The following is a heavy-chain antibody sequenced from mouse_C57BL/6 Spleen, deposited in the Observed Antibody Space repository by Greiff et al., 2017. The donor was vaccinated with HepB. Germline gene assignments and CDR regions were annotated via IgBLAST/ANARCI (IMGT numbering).Heavy chain of an antibody. J-gene: IGHJ3*01. D-gene: IGHD3-2*02. Sequence: EVKVEESGGGLVQPGGSMKLSCVASGFTFSNYWMNWVRQSPEKGLEWVAQIRLKSDNYATHYAESVKGRFTISRDDSKSSVYLQMNNLRAEDTGIYYCTGEGSEGFAYWGQGTLVTVSA. CDR2: IRLKSDNYAT. V-gene: IGHV6-3*01. CDR1: GFTFSNYW. CDR3: TGEGSEGFAY.